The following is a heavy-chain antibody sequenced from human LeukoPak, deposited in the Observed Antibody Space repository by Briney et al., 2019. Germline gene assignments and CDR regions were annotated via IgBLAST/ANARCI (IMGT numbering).Heavy chain of an antibody. CDR1: GYTFTGYY. D-gene: IGHD5-24*01. Sequence: ASVKVSCKASGYTFTGYYMHWVRRAPGQGLEWMGRINPNSGGTNYAQKFQGRVTMTRDTSISTAYMELSRLRSDDTAVYYCARGHRVEMATISGGYWGQGTLVTVSS. CDR2: INPNSGGT. J-gene: IGHJ4*02. CDR3: ARGHRVEMATISGGY. V-gene: IGHV1-2*06.